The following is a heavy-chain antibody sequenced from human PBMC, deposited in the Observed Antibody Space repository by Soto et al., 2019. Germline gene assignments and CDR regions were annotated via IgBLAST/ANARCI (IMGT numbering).Heavy chain of an antibody. V-gene: IGHV1-8*01. J-gene: IGHJ4*02. CDR3: ERCVDAGVDY. CDR1: GYIFTNYD. D-gene: IGHD2-15*01. Sequence: QVQLVQSGAEVREPGASVKVSCKASGYIFTNYDINWVRQATGQGPEWMGWMSPNNGDTGYAQKFQGRVTMTGDTSISTAYMELSSLSSEDMAVYYCERCVDAGVDYWGQGILVTVSS. CDR2: MSPNNGDT.